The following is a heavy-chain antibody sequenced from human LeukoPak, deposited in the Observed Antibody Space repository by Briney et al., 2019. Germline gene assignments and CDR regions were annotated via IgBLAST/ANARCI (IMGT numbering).Heavy chain of an antibody. CDR2: IYTSGST. V-gene: IGHV4-61*02. CDR1: GGSISSGSYY. CDR3: ASSSSWYSPSDY. Sequence: PSETLSLTCTVSGGSISSGSYYWSWIRQSAGKGLEWIGRIYTSGSTNYNPSLKSRVTISVDTSKNQFSLKLSSVTAADTAVYYCASSSSWYSPSDYWGQGTLVTVSS. D-gene: IGHD6-13*01. J-gene: IGHJ4*02.